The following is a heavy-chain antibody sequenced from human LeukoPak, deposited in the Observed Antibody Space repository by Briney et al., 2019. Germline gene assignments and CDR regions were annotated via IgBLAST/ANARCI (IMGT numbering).Heavy chain of an antibody. CDR2: IYHSGST. CDR1: GGSISTGDYY. J-gene: IGHJ4*02. Sequence: SQTLSLTCTVSGGSISTGDYYWSWIHQPPGKRLEWVGYIYHSGSTYYNPSLKSRLSISLDTSKNQFSLKLSSVTAADTAVYYCAREGGSGNYKRPVDSWGQGTLVIVSS. V-gene: IGHV4-30-4*01. D-gene: IGHD3-10*01. CDR3: AREGGSGNYKRPVDS.